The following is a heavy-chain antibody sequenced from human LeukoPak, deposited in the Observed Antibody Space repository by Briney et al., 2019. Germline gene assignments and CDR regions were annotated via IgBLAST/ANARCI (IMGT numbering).Heavy chain of an antibody. Sequence: GGSLRLSCAASGFIFSTYWMTWVRQAPGKGLEWVANIKQDGSEKYYVDSVQGRFTISRDNAKNSLYPQMNSLRAEDTAVYYCARSSGWFLTDWGQGTMVTVSS. D-gene: IGHD6-19*01. J-gene: IGHJ3*01. V-gene: IGHV3-7*01. CDR3: ARSSGWFLTD. CDR2: IKQDGSEK. CDR1: GFIFSTYW.